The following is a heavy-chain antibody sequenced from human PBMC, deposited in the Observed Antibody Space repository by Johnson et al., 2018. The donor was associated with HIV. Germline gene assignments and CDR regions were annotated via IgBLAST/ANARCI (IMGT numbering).Heavy chain of an antibody. J-gene: IGHJ3*02. V-gene: IGHV3-30*03. CDR2: ISSDGSNR. Sequence: VQLLESGGGVVQPGRSLRLSCEGAGFTFSRYGMQWVRQAPGKGLEWVGVISSDGSNRYYADSVKGRFTISRDKSKKTLYLQMNSLRLEDTAIYYCARVAIVVLPAGAFDIWGRGTMVTVSS. CDR3: ARVAIVVLPAGAFDI. D-gene: IGHD2-2*01. CDR1: GFTFSRYG.